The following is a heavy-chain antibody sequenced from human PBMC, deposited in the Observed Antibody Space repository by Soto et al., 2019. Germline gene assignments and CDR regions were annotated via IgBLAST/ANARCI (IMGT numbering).Heavy chain of an antibody. CDR2: ISGSGGST. CDR1: GFTFSSYA. D-gene: IGHD6-13*01. V-gene: IGHV3-23*01. CDR3: AKRSRVGSIAAAGSPSVY. J-gene: IGHJ4*02. Sequence: GGSLRLSCAASGFTFSSYAMSWVRQAPGKGLEWVSAISGSGGSTYYADSVKGRFTISRDNSKNTLYLQMNSLRAEDTAVYYCAKRSRVGSIAAAGSPSVYWGQGTLVTVSS.